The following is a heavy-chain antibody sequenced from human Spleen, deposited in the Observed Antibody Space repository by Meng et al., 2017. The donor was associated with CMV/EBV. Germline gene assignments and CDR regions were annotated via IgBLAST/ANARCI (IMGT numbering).Heavy chain of an antibody. Sequence: ASVKVSCKASGYTFASYGIHWVRQAPGQGLEWMGWISINNGNTQSAQKLQDRITMTTDTSTNTAYTDLRSLRFDDTAVYFCARGLIGGIVGSLDIWGQGTMVTVSS. V-gene: IGHV1-18*01. D-gene: IGHD1-26*01. CDR3: ARGLIGGIVGSLDI. J-gene: IGHJ3*02. CDR1: GYTFASYG. CDR2: ISINNGNT.